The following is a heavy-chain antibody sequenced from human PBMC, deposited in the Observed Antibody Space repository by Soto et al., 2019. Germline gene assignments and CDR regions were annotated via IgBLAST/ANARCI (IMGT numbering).Heavy chain of an antibody. CDR2: IFDSGTT. D-gene: IGHD7-27*01. CDR3: ARGPSGDKVHY. Sequence: QVQLQESGPGLVKPSQTLSLTCTVSGGSITSDYSCWSWIRQPPGEGLEWIGHIFDSGTTYTNPSLRSQVAIPLDTSKNHFSLTLSSVTAADTAVYYCARGPSGDKVHYWGQGALVTVSS. V-gene: IGHV4-30-4*01. J-gene: IGHJ4*02. CDR1: GGSITSDYSC.